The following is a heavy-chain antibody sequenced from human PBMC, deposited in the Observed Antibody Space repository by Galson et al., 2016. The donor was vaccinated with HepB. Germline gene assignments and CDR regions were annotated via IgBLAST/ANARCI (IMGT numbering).Heavy chain of an antibody. CDR3: VKDAGDF. Sequence: SVKVSCKASGYSFISHYVHWVRQAPGQGLQWMGVINPSDGRTSYAQEFRGRVTMTTDTSTSTVYMDLSSLLSEDTAMYCCVKDAGDFWGQGTLVTVSS. V-gene: IGHV1-46*01. J-gene: IGHJ4*02. CDR2: INPSDGRT. CDR1: GYSFISHY. D-gene: IGHD1-14*01.